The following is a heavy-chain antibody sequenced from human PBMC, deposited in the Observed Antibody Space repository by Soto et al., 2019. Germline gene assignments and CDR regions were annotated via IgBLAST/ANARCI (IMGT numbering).Heavy chain of an antibody. V-gene: IGHV1-8*01. Sequence: QVQLVQSGAEVKKPGASVKVSCKASGYTFTSYDINWVRQATGQGLEWMGWMNPNSGNTGYAQKFQGRVTMTRNTSISTAYMELSSMRSEDTAVYYCACRIWFGEVKGDMDVWGKGTTVTVSS. CDR1: GYTFTSYD. D-gene: IGHD3-10*01. J-gene: IGHJ6*03. CDR3: ACRIWFGEVKGDMDV. CDR2: MNPNSGNT.